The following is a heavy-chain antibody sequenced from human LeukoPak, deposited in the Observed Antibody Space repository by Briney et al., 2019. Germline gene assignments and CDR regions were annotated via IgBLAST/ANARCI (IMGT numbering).Heavy chain of an antibody. D-gene: IGHD3-22*01. J-gene: IGHJ3*02. CDR3: AISPVAYDSSGYYDDAFDI. V-gene: IGHV3-23*01. Sequence: SAISGSGGSTYYADSVKGRCTISRDNSKNPLYLQMNSLRAEDTAVYYCAISPVAYDSSGYYDDAFDIWGQGTMVTVSS. CDR2: ISGSGGST.